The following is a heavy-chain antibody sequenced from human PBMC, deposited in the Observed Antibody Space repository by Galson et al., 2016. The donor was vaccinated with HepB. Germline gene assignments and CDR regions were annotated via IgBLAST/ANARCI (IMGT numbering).Heavy chain of an antibody. CDR2: INPNSGGT. CDR3: ARVPYYDSSGYWYYFDY. V-gene: IGHV1-2*04. D-gene: IGHD3-22*01. Sequence: SVKVSCKASGYTFTGYYMHWVRQAPGQGLEWMGWINPNSGGTNYAQKFQGWVTMTRDTSISTAYMELSRLRSDDTAVYYCARVPYYDSSGYWYYFDYWGQGTLVTVSS. CDR1: GYTFTGYY. J-gene: IGHJ4*02.